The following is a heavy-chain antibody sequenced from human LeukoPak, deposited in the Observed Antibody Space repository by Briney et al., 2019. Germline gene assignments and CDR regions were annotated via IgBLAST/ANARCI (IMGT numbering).Heavy chain of an antibody. J-gene: IGHJ3*02. CDR3: ARGGQGATTRSAFDI. D-gene: IGHD1-26*01. V-gene: IGHV4-59*01. CDR2: IYYSGST. Sequence: PSETLSLTCTVSGGSISSYYWSWIRQPPGKGLEWIGYIYYSGSTNYNPSLKSRVTISVDTSENQFSLKLSSVTAADTAVYYCARGGQGATTRSAFDIWGQGTMVTVSS. CDR1: GGSISSYY.